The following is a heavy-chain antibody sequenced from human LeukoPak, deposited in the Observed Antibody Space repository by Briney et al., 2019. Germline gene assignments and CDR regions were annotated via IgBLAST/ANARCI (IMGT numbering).Heavy chain of an antibody. CDR1: GFTFDTYA. CDR2: ISGDGGST. CDR3: ANLRYYDFWSGYALDV. V-gene: IGHV3-43*02. D-gene: IGHD3-3*01. J-gene: IGHJ6*04. Sequence: PGGTLRLSCAASGFTFDTYAIHWVPQPHWKVMYCVYLISGDGGSTYYADSVKGRFTITRDNSKNSLYLQMNSLRTEDTALYYCANLRYYDFWSGYALDVWGKGTTVTVSS.